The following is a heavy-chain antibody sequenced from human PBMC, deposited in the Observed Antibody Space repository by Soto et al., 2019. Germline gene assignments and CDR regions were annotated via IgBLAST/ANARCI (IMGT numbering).Heavy chain of an antibody. D-gene: IGHD2-21*01. Sequence: QVQLVESGGGVVQPGRSLRLSCAGSGFIFNRFAMHWVRQAPGRGLQWVAVVSYDGSNQYYADSVKGRFSISKDNSREMLFLQMNSLRSEDTGLYFCARHTGHGLDVWGQGTTVTVSS. J-gene: IGHJ6*02. CDR3: ARHTGHGLDV. CDR1: GFIFNRFA. CDR2: VSYDGSNQ. V-gene: IGHV3-30-3*01.